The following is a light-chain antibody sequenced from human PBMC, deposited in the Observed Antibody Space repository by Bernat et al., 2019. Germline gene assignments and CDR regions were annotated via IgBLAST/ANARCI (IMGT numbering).Light chain of an antibody. CDR1: SSNIGSNY. V-gene: IGLV1-47*01. CDR3: ATWDDSLSVYV. J-gene: IGLJ1*01. CDR2: WNS. Sequence: QSVLTQPPSASGAPGQTITISCSGSSSNIGSNYVYWYQHLPGTAPKLLIYWNSNRPSGVPDRFSGSKSGTSASLAISGLRSEDEADYYCATWDDSLSVYVFGTGTEVNVL.